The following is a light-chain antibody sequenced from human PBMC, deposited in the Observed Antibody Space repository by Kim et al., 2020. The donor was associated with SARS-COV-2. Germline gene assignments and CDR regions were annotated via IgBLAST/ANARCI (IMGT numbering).Light chain of an antibody. V-gene: IGKV1-39*01. CDR1: QSISSY. CDR2: VAS. Sequence: DIQMTQSPSSLSASVGDRVTITCRASQSISSYLNWYQQKPGKAPKVLIYVASSLQSGVPSRFSGSGSGTDFTLTISSLQPEDFATYFCQQGYSTPKSFGQGTKLEI. CDR3: QQGYSTPKS. J-gene: IGKJ2*03.